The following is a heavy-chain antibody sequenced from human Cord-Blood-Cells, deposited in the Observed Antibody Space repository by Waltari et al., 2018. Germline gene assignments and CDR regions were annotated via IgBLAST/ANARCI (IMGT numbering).Heavy chain of an antibody. D-gene: IGHD3-22*01. CDR3: ARQGTLRDDSSGYSEDEAY. V-gene: IGHV4-39*01. CDR2: IYYSGST. CDR1: GGSISSSSYY. J-gene: IGHJ4*02. Sequence: QLQLQESGPGLVKPSETLSLTCTVSGGSISSSSYYWGWIRQPPGKGLEWIGSIYYSGSTYYNPSLKSRVTLSVDTSKNQFSLKLSSVTAADTAVYYCARQGTLRDDSSGYSEDEAYWGQGTLVTVSS.